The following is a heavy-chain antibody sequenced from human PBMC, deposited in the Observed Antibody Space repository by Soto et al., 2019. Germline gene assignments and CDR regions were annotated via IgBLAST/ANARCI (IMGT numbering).Heavy chain of an antibody. CDR1: GGSISRGGYS. D-gene: IGHD5-18*01. V-gene: IGHV4-30-2*01. CDR2: IYHSGST. J-gene: IGHJ5*02. Sequence: SETLSLTCAVSGGSISRGGYSWSWIRQPPGKGLEWIGYIYHSGSTYYNPSLKSRVTISVDRSKNQFSLKLSSVTAADTAVYYCARGSGGYSYGCWFDPWGQGTLVTVSS. CDR3: ARGSGGYSYGCWFDP.